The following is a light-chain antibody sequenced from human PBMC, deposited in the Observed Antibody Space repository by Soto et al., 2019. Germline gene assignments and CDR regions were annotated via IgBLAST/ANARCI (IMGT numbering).Light chain of an antibody. J-gene: IGKJ5*01. CDR2: GAS. CDR1: QNIVNW. CDR3: QQYNTYSAT. V-gene: IGKV1-5*01. Sequence: DIQMTQSPSTLSPSVGDRVTITCRASQNIVNWLAWYQQKPGKAPKILIYGASTLERGLPLRFSGSGSGTEFTLHITKLPPDDIATYYCQQYNTYSATFGQGTRLEIK.